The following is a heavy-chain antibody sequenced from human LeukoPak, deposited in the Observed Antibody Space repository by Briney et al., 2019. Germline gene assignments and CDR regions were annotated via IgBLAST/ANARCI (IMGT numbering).Heavy chain of an antibody. V-gene: IGHV4-34*01. CDR1: GGSFSGYY. J-gene: IGHJ4*02. CDR2: INHSGST. CDR3: ARFVPARYYFDY. Sequence: PSETLSLTCAVYGGSFSGYYWSWIRQPPGKGLEWIGEINHSGSTNYNPSLKSRVTISVVTSKNQFSLKLSSVTAADTAVYYCARFVPARYYFDYWGQGTLVTVSS. D-gene: IGHD2-8*01.